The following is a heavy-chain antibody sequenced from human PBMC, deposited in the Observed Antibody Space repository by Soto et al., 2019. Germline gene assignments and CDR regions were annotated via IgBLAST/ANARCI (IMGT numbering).Heavy chain of an antibody. CDR2: ISSSGSTI. V-gene: IGHV3-11*01. Sequence: LRLSCAASGFSFTSYAKSWVRQAPGKGLEWVSYISSSGSTIYYADSVKGRFTISRDNAKNSLYLQMDSLRAEDTAVYYCARDHLNCSGGSCYFYYYYGMDVWGQGTTVTVSS. D-gene: IGHD2-15*01. J-gene: IGHJ6*02. CDR3: ARDHLNCSGGSCYFYYYYGMDV. CDR1: GFSFTSYA.